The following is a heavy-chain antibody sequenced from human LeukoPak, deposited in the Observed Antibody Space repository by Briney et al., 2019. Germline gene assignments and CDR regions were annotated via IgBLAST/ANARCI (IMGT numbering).Heavy chain of an antibody. D-gene: IGHD3-10*01. CDR1: GYTFTRYG. J-gene: IGHJ5*02. V-gene: IGHV1-18*01. CDR2: VRGYNGNT. Sequence: ASVKVSCKGSGYTFTRYGISWVRQAPGHGRERMGWVRGYNGNTNYVERIPGGVTMTTDTSTSTVYMELRSMRSDDTAVYYCARDSLYYGAGSYLGFDPWRQGTLVIVS. CDR3: ARDSLYYGAGSYLGFDP.